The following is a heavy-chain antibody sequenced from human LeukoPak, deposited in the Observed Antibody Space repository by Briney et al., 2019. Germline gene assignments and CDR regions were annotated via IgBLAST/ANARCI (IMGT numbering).Heavy chain of an antibody. V-gene: IGHV1-46*01. CDR1: GYTFSSYF. CDR2: INPSGGST. D-gene: IGHD6-13*01. J-gene: IGHJ4*02. Sequence: ASVKVSCKASGYTFSSYFMHWVRQAPGQGLEWMGIINPSGGSTSYTQKFQGRVAMTRDTSTSTVYMELSSLRSEDTAVYYCARDSGIKQQLDYFDNWGQGTLVTVSS. CDR3: ARDSGIKQQLDYFDN.